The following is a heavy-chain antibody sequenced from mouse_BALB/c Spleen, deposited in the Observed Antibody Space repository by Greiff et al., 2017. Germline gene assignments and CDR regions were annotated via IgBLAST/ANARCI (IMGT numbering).Heavy chain of an antibody. CDR3: ARGIYYGNYEDAMDY. J-gene: IGHJ4*01. CDR2: ILPGSGST. V-gene: IGHV1-9*01. D-gene: IGHD2-1*01. CDR1: GYTFSSYW. Sequence: QVQLQQSGAELMKPGASVKISCKATGYTFSSYWIEWVKQRPGHGLEWIGEILPGSGSTNYNEKFKGKATFTADTSSNTAYMQLSSLTSEDSAVYYCARGIYYGNYEDAMDYWGQGTSVTVSS.